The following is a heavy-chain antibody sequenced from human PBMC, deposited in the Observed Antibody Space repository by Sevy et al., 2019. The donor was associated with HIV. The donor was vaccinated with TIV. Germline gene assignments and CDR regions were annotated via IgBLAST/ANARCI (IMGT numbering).Heavy chain of an antibody. V-gene: IGHV5-51*01. CDR3: ATSRSGYFDICGYYIY. CDR1: GYSFTSHW. Sequence: GESLKISCKGSGYSFTSHWIGWVRHMPGKGLEWMGIIYPDDSASRYSPSFQGQVTFSADKSISSAYLQWSSLKASDTAMYYCATSRSGYFDICGYYIYWGQGTLVTVSS. D-gene: IGHD3-22*01. J-gene: IGHJ4*02. CDR2: IYPDDSAS.